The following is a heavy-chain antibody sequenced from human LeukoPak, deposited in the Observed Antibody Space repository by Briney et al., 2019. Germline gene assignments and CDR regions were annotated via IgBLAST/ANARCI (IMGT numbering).Heavy chain of an antibody. CDR1: GFTFSDYA. V-gene: IGHV3-23*01. CDR3: AGDTPPGGDYYFDY. D-gene: IGHD3-16*01. CDR2: ISGSGVST. J-gene: IGHJ4*02. Sequence: PGGSLRLSCAASGFTFSDYAMSWVRQAPGKGLEWVSTISGSGVSTYYADSVKGRFTSSRDNSKNTLYLQMNSLRAEDTAVYYCAGDTPPGGDYYFDYWGQGTLVIVSS.